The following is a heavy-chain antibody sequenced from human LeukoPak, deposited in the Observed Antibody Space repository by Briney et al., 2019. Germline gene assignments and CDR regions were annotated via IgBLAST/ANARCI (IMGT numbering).Heavy chain of an antibody. Sequence: PSGTLSLTCTLSLGSLTSASYCSSSIRQHPGKGLEWIGYIYYSGSTYYNPSLKSRLNISVDTSKNQFSLKLTSVTAARTAVHYYAGDYGGKAGARLTTFDYWGQGTLVTVSS. CDR1: LGSLTSASYC. CDR2: IYYSGST. D-gene: IGHD4/OR15-4a*01. J-gene: IGHJ4*02. V-gene: IGHV4-31*03. CDR3: AGDYGGKAGARLTTFDY.